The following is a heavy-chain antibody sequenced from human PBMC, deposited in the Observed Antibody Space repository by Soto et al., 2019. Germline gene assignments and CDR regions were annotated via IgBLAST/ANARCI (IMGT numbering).Heavy chain of an antibody. CDR3: ARDVGNYGPYDYGMDV. CDR2: IAYDGNDK. J-gene: IGHJ6*02. V-gene: IGHV3-30*03. Sequence: QAQLVESGGGVVQPGRSLRLSCAASEFTFNPYAMHWVRQAPGKGLEWVAVIAYDGNDKYYEDSVKGRFTISRDNSKNALYLQMNTLRPEDTAMYYCARDVGNYGPYDYGMDVWGQGTTVTVSS. D-gene: IGHD3-22*01. CDR1: EFTFNPYA.